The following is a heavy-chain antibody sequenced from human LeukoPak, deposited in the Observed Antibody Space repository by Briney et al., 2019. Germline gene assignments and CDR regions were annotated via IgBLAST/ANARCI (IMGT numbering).Heavy chain of an antibody. CDR3: GKAYSSGWYYFDS. Sequence: GGSLRLSCAASGFTFSSYAMSWVRQAPAKGLEWVSGISHSGGSTYYADSVKGRFTISRDNSKNTLYLQMNSLRAEVTAIYYCGKAYSSGWYYFDSWGQGTLVTVSS. J-gene: IGHJ4*02. D-gene: IGHD6-19*01. CDR1: GFTFSSYA. V-gene: IGHV3-23*01. CDR2: ISHSGGST.